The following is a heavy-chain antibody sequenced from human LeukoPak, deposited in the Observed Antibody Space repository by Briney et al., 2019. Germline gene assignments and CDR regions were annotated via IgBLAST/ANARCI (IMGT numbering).Heavy chain of an antibody. CDR2: IYTSGST. CDR1: GGSISSYY. V-gene: IGHV4-4*09. J-gene: IGHJ6*03. Sequence: SSETLSLTCTVSGGSISSYYWSWIRQPPGKGLEWSGYIYTSGSTNYNPSLKSRVTISVDTSKNQFSLKLSSVTAADTAVYYRTRLSNVYYYYYMDVWGKGTTVTVSS. CDR3: TRLSNVYYYYYMDV.